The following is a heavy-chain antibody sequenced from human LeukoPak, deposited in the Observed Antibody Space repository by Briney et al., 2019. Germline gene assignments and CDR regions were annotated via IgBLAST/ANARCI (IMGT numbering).Heavy chain of an antibody. CDR3: ARGPSGSPSRAFDI. V-gene: IGHV3-11*04. CDR1: GFTFSDYY. CDR2: ISSSGSTI. Sequence: MSGASLRLSCAASGFTFSDYYMSCISQAPGKGLEWVSYISSSGSTIYYADSVKGRFNISRDNAKNSLYLQMNRLRAEDTAVYYCARGPSGSPSRAFDIWGQGTMVTVSS. J-gene: IGHJ3*02. D-gene: IGHD1-26*01.